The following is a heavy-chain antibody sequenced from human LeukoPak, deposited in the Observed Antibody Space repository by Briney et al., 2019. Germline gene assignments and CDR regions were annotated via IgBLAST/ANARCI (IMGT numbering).Heavy chain of an antibody. D-gene: IGHD3-22*01. CDR3: AKATMIVVVAAGIDI. CDR2: ISGSGGST. CDR1: GFTFSSYA. Sequence: PGGSLRLSCAASGFTFSSYAMSWVRQAPGKGLEWVSAISGSGGSTYYADSVKGRFTISRDNSKNTLYLQMNSLRAEDTAVYYRAKATMIVVVAAGIDIWGQGTMVTVSS. V-gene: IGHV3-23*01. J-gene: IGHJ3*02.